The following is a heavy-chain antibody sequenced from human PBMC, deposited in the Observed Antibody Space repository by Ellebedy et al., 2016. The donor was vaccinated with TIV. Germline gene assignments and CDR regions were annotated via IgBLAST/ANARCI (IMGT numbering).Heavy chain of an antibody. CDR1: GGSVSSGSYY. J-gene: IGHJ5*02. CDR3: ASSSGWYGDHRFDP. V-gene: IGHV4-61*01. CDR2: IYYSGST. Sequence: SETLSLTXTVSGGSVSSGSYYWSWIRQPPGKGLEWIGYIYYSGSTNYNPSLKSRVTISVDTSKNQFSLKLSSVTAADTAVYYCASSSGWYGDHRFDPWGQGTLVTVSS. D-gene: IGHD6-19*01.